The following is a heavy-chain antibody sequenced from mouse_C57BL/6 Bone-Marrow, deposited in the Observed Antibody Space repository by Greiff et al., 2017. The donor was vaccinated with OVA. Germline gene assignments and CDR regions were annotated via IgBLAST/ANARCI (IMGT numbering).Heavy chain of an antibody. CDR3: ARDYYGSQGYFDV. V-gene: IGHV1-26*01. Sequence: EVQLQQSGPELVKPGASVKISCKASGYTFTDYYMNWVKQSHGQSLEWIGDINPNNGGTSYNQKFKGKATLTVDKSSSTAYMELRSLTSEDSAVYYCARDYYGSQGYFDVWGTGTTVTVSS. CDR2: INPNNGGT. J-gene: IGHJ1*03. CDR1: GYTFTDYY. D-gene: IGHD1-1*01.